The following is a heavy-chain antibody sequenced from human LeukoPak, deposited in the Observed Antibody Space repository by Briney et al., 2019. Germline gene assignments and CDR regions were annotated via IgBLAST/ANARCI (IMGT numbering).Heavy chain of an antibody. CDR3: ARRPEGYIDY. V-gene: IGHV4-30-4*08. CDR2: IYHSGST. CDR1: GGSISSGDYY. Sequence: SETLSLTCTVSGGSISSGDYYWSWIRQPPGKGLEWIGYIYHSGSTYYNPSLKSRVTISVDTSKNQFSLKLSSVTAADTAVYYCARRPEGYIDYWGQGTLVTVSS. J-gene: IGHJ4*02.